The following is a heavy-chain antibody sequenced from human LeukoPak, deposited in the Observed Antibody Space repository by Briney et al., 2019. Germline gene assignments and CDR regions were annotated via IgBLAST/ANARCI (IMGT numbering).Heavy chain of an antibody. CDR1: GGSISSSNW. CDR2: LYHSGST. J-gene: IGHJ3*01. V-gene: IGHV4-4*02. Sequence: SETLSLTCAVSGGSISSSNWWSWVRQPPGKGLEWIGELYHSGSTNHNPSLKSRVTISVDKSKNQFSLKLSSVTAADTAVYYCAVLGLYYTDAFDLWGQGTMVTVSS. CDR3: AVLGLYYTDAFDL. D-gene: IGHD3-10*01.